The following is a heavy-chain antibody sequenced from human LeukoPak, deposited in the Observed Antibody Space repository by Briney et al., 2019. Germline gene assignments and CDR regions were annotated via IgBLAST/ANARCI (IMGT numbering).Heavy chain of an antibody. D-gene: IGHD4-17*01. CDR2: IYYSGST. Sequence: PSETLSLTCTVSGGSIGSYYWSWIRQPPGKGLEWIGYIYYSGSTNYNPSLKSRVTISVDTSKNQFSLKLSSVTAADTAVYYCARGHFYGDPYSVWGQGTTVTVSS. J-gene: IGHJ6*02. CDR3: ARGHFYGDPYSV. CDR1: GGSIGSYY. V-gene: IGHV4-59*12.